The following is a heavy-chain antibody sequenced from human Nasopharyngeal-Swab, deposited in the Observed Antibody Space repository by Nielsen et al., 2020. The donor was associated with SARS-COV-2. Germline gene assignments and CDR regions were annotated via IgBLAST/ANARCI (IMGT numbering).Heavy chain of an antibody. CDR2: IYPGDSDT. CDR1: GYSFTSYW. J-gene: IGHJ1*01. D-gene: IGHD3-22*01. V-gene: IGHV5-51*01. Sequence: KVSCKGSGYSFTSYWIGWVRQMPGKGLEWMGIIYPGDSDTRYSPSFQGQVTISADKSISTAYPQWSSLKASDTAMYYCARTYYYDSSGPEYFQHWGQGTLVTVSS. CDR3: ARTYYYDSSGPEYFQH.